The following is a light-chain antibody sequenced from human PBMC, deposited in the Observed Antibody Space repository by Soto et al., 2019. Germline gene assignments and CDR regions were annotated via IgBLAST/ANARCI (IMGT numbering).Light chain of an antibody. CDR3: QQYGTWRSIT. CDR1: HSVDSN. CDR2: GAS. V-gene: IGKV3D-15*01. Sequence: EIEMKQSAATLSVSPGEGATLSCRASHSVDSNLAWYQQKPGQAPRLLIYGASTRPTGIPARFSGSGSGADFTLTISSLQSEDFAVYYCQQYGTWRSITFGQGTRLEIK. J-gene: IGKJ5*01.